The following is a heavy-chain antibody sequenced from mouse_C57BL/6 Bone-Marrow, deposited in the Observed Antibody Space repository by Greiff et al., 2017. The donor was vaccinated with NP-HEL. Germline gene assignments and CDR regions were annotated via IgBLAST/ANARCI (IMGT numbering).Heavy chain of an antibody. J-gene: IGHJ4*01. CDR1: GFTFSDYG. V-gene: IGHV5-17*01. CDR3: ARRYRGLYYYAMDY. D-gene: IGHD2-12*01. Sequence: DVQLVESGGGLVKPGGSLKLSCAASGFTFSDYGMHWVRQAPEKGLEWVAYISSGSSTIYYADTVKGRFTISSDNAKNTLFLQMTSLRSEDTAMYYCARRYRGLYYYAMDYWGQGTSVTVSS. CDR2: ISSGSSTI.